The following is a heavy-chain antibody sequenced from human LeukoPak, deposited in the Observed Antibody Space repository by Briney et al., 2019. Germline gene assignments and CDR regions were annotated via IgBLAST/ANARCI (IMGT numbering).Heavy chain of an antibody. V-gene: IGHV3-48*01. CDR2: ISSSSSTI. CDR3: ATDPGYCGSTPCRDFDY. D-gene: IGHD2-2*01. Sequence: GGSLRLSCAASGFTFSSYSMDWVRQAPGKGLQWVSHISSSSSTIYYADSVKGRFTISRDNAKNSLYLQMNSLRAEDTAVYYCATDPGYCGSTPCRDFDYWGQGSLVTVSS. CDR1: GFTFSSYS. J-gene: IGHJ4*02.